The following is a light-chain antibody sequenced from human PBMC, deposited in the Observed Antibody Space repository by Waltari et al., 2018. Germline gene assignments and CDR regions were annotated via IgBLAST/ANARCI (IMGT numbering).Light chain of an antibody. J-gene: IGLJ3*02. CDR3: ATWDTSLGDLWV. CDR1: SPNIGSTS. V-gene: IGLV1-51*01. CDR2: NNN. Sequence: QSVLTQPPSVSAAPGQPVTISCSGSSPNIGSTSVSWYQTLPRTAPKVLIYNNNERPSGIPDRFSGSTSGTSATLVITGLQTGDEADYYCATWDTSLGDLWVFGGGTRLTVL.